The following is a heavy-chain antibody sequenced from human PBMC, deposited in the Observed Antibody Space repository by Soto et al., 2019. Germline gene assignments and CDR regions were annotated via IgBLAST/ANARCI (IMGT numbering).Heavy chain of an antibody. CDR2: ISWNGARI. CDR3: ARYSHPEGFDY. D-gene: IGHD2-21*01. V-gene: IGHV3-20*04. Sequence: EVQLVESGGRVERPGGSLRLSCGASGFTFDDYAMSWVRQVPGKGLEWVSGISWNGARIGYADSVKGRFTISRDNAKNALYLQMNSLRAGDTTLYYCARYSHPEGFDYWGQGTLVTVSS. J-gene: IGHJ4*02. CDR1: GFTFDDYA.